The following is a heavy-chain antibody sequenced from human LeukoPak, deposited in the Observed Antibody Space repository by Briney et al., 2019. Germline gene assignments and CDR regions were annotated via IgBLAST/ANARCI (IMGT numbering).Heavy chain of an antibody. CDR3: AKDLGAVAGNYLDY. CDR2: IWYDGSNK. CDR1: GFTFSSYG. Sequence: GGSLRLSCAASGFTFSSYGMHWVRQAPGKGLEWVAVIWYDGSNKYYADSVKGRFTISRVNSKNTLSLQMNSLRAEDTAVYYCAKDLGAVAGNYLDYWGQGTLVTVSS. J-gene: IGHJ4*02. V-gene: IGHV3-33*06. D-gene: IGHD6-19*01.